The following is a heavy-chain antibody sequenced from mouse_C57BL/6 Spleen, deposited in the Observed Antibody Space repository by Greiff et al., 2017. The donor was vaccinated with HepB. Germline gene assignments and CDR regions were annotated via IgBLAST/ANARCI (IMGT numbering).Heavy chain of an antibody. CDR1: GYTFTDYY. CDR2: IYPGSGNT. D-gene: IGHD1-2*01. Sequence: QVTLKVSGAELVRPGASVKLSCKASGYTFTDYYINWVKQRPGQGLEWIARIYPGSGNTYYNEKFKGKATLTAEKSSSTAYMQLSSLTSEDSAVYFCARGTAVDYWGQGTTLTVSS. CDR3: ARGTAVDY. V-gene: IGHV1-76*01. J-gene: IGHJ2*01.